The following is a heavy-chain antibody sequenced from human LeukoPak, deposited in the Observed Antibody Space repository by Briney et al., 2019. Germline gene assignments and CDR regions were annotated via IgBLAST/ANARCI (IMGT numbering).Heavy chain of an antibody. CDR2: INPSGGST. D-gene: IGHD3-9*01. Sequence: SVKVSCKASGYTFTSYYMHWVRQAPGQGLEWMGIINPSGGSTSYAQKFQGRVTMTRDTSTSTVYMELSSLRSEDTAVYYCARDRHYDILTGYSPGYFDLWGRGTLVTVSS. CDR1: GYTFTSYY. V-gene: IGHV1-46*01. J-gene: IGHJ2*01. CDR3: ARDRHYDILTGYSPGYFDL.